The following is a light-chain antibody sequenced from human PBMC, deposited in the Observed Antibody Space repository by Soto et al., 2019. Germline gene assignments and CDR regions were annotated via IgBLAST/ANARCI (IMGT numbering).Light chain of an antibody. CDR3: QQYGTSPLT. CDR2: GAF. Sequence: EIVLTQSPGALSLSPGESATLSCRASQTVTCSFLAWYQHRPGQAPRLLIYGAFTRAAGIPDRFTGSASGTDFTLSISRLEPEDFAVYFCQQYGTSPLTFGGGTKVDIK. CDR1: QTVTCSF. J-gene: IGKJ4*01. V-gene: IGKV3-20*01.